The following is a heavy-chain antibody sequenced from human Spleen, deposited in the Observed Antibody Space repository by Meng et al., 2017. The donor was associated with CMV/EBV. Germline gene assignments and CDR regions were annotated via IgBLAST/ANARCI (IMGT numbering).Heavy chain of an antibody. CDR1: GFTFSSYA. CDR2: ISYDGSNK. V-gene: IGHV3-30-3*01. D-gene: IGHD3-22*01. Sequence: GESLKISCAASGFTFSSYAMHWVRQAPGKGLEWVAVISYDGSNKYYADSVKGRFTISRDNSKNTLYLQMNSLRAEDTAVYYCARDPEGRITMIAYAFDIWGQGTMVTVSS. CDR3: ARDPEGRITMIAYAFDI. J-gene: IGHJ3*02.